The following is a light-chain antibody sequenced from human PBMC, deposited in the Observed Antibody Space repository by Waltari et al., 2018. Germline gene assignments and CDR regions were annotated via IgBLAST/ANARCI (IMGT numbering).Light chain of an antibody. CDR2: RDT. CDR1: NIGRNS. V-gene: IGLV3-21*02. CDR3: QVWDVNIYDFV. J-gene: IGLJ1*01. Sequence: SYVLTQPPSMSVAPGQTATIVCGGENIGRNSGPWYQQKPGQAPALVVYRDTDRPSGIAERFSGSNSGNTATLSIGRVEAGDEATYYCQVWDVNIYDFVFGTGTTVTVL.